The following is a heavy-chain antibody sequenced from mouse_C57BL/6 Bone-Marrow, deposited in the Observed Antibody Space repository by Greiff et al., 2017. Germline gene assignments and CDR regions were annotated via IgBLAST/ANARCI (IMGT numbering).Heavy chain of an antibody. CDR1: GYTFTSYW. D-gene: IGHD1-1*01. CDR3: ARWGYYGSSPAGFAY. Sequence: VQLQQPGTELVKPGASVKLSCKASGYTFTSYWMHWVKQRPGQGLEWIGNINPSNGGTNYNEKFQSKATLTVDKSSSTAYMQLSSLTSEDSAVYYCARWGYYGSSPAGFAYWGQGTLVTVSA. V-gene: IGHV1-53*01. J-gene: IGHJ3*01. CDR2: INPSNGGT.